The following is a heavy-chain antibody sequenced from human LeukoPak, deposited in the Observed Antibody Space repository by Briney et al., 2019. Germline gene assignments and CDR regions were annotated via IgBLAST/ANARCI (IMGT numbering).Heavy chain of an antibody. CDR1: GFTFSNYW. Sequence: PGGSLRLSCGASGFTFSNYWMHWVCQATGKGVVWVSRINADGNNTNYADSVKGRFTISRDNAKNTLYLQMNSLRAEDTAVYYCASGIVATRDYWGQGTLVTVSS. V-gene: IGHV3-74*01. J-gene: IGHJ4*02. D-gene: IGHD5-12*01. CDR2: INADGNNT. CDR3: ASGIVATRDY.